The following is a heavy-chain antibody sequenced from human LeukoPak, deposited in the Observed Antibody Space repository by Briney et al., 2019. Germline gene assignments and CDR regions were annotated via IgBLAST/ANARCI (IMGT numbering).Heavy chain of an antibody. CDR2: IYHSGST. D-gene: IGHD5-24*01. V-gene: IGHV4-30-2*01. Sequence: RSSETLSLTCAVSGGSISSGGYPWSWIRQPPGKGLEWIGYIYHSGSTYYNPSLKSRVTISVDRSKNQFSLKLSSVTAADTAVYYCARYWATTPTLVGYFDYWGQGTLVTVSS. J-gene: IGHJ4*02. CDR3: ARYWATTPTLVGYFDY. CDR1: GGSISSGGYP.